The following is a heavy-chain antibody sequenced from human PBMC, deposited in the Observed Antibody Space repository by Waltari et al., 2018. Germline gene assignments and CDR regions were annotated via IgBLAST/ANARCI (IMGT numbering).Heavy chain of an antibody. D-gene: IGHD6-13*01. CDR2: ISGSGGST. V-gene: IGHV3-23*04. CDR1: GFTFSSYA. J-gene: IGHJ5*02. CDR3: AKDLSLIAAAGTNWFDP. Sequence: EVQLVESGGGLVQPGGSLRLSCAASGFTFSSYAMSWVRQAPGKGLEWVSAISGSGGSTYYADSVKGRFTISRDNSKNTLYLQMNSLRAEDTAVYYYAKDLSLIAAAGTNWFDPWGQGTLVTVSS.